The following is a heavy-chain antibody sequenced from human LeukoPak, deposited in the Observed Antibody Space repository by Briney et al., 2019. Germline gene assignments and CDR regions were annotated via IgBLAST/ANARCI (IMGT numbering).Heavy chain of an antibody. CDR3: ARSNIVVVTAHDAFDI. D-gene: IGHD2-21*02. CDR1: GFTFSSYS. Sequence: GGSLRLSCAASGFTFSSYSMNWVRQAPGKGLEWVSSISSSSSYIYYADSVKGRFTISRDNAKNSLYLQMHSLRAEDTAVYYCARSNIVVVTAHDAFDIWGQGTMVTVSS. CDR2: ISSSSSYI. J-gene: IGHJ3*02. V-gene: IGHV3-21*01.